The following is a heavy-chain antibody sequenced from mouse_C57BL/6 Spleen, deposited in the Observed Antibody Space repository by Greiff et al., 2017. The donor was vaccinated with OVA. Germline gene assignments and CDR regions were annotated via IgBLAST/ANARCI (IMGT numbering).Heavy chain of an antibody. D-gene: IGHD3-2*02. Sequence: VMLVESGPELVKPGASVKISCKASGYAFSSSWMNWVKQRPGKGLEWIGRIYPGDGDTNYNGKFKGKATLTADKSSSTAYMQLSSLTSEDSAVYFCARSLAQASFDYWGQGTTLTVSS. CDR1: GYAFSSSW. CDR2: IYPGDGDT. V-gene: IGHV1-82*01. J-gene: IGHJ2*01. CDR3: ARSLAQASFDY.